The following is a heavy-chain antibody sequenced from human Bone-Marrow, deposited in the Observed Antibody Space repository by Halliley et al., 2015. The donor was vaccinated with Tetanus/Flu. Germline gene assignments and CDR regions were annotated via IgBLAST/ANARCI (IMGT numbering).Heavy chain of an antibody. D-gene: IGHD2-21*01. CDR3: ARDRPAHFCDPRPWYFDL. J-gene: IGHJ2*01. Sequence: YYRESKNYGPSFTSRATISIDTSTNQFSLRLTSVTAAGTAIYYCARDRPAHFCDPRPWYFDLWGRGILVTVSS. V-gene: IGHV4-59*01. CDR2: YYRESK.